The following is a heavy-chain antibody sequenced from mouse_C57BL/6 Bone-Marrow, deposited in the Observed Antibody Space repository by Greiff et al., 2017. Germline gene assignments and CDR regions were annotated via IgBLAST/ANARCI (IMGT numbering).Heavy chain of an antibody. CDR3: TRAYVHWFMDD. Sequence: EVKLVESGEGLVKPGGSLKLSCAASGFTFSSYSMYWVRQTPEKRLEWVAYISSGGDYIYYADTVKGRFTISRDKAWNTLYLQMSSLKSEDTAVYFCTRAYVHWFMDDWGQGTTVTVSS. V-gene: IGHV5-9-1*02. J-gene: IGHJ4*01. CDR2: ISSGGDYI. D-gene: IGHD2-14*01. CDR1: GFTFSSYS.